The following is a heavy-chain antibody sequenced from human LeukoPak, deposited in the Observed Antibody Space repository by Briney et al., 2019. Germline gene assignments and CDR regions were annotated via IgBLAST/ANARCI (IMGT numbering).Heavy chain of an antibody. CDR1: GDTRSELT. CDR3: AAGGIYSLLDY. Sequence: ASVQVSCKVSGDTRSELTMHWVRQAPGKGLEWMGGFDPGAGEILYAQQFQGRVTMTEDTSTDTAYMELTSLRSEDSGVYFCAAGGIYSLLDYWGQGTLVTVSS. D-gene: IGHD3-10*01. CDR2: FDPGAGEI. J-gene: IGHJ4*02. V-gene: IGHV1-24*01.